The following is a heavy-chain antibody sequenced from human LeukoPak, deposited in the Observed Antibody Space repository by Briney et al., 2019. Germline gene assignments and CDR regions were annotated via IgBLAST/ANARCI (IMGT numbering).Heavy chain of an antibody. V-gene: IGHV4-39*07. Sequence: SETLSLTCTVSGGSISSSSYYWGWIRQPPGKGLEWIGSIYYSGSTYYNPSLKSRVTISVDTSKNQFSLKLSSVTAADTAVYYCARVLQYYYDSSGYWVWFDPWGQGTLVTVSS. CDR1: GGSISSSSYY. CDR2: IYYSGST. D-gene: IGHD3-22*01. J-gene: IGHJ5*02. CDR3: ARVLQYYYDSSGYWVWFDP.